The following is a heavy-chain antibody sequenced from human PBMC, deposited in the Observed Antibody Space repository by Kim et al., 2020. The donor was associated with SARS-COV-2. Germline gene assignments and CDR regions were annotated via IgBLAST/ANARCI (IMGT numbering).Heavy chain of an antibody. Sequence: ASVKVSCKASGYTFTSSDINWVRQAAGQKFEWMGWMNPKSGSTHYPQKFEGRVTMTRNTSINTAYMELSGLRAEDTAIYYCARPRSESGKYGPYYNDMDVWGQGTTVTVSS. CDR2: MNPKSGST. J-gene: IGHJ6*02. CDR3: ARPRSESGKYGPYYNDMDV. D-gene: IGHD3-10*01. V-gene: IGHV1-8*01. CDR1: GYTFTSSD.